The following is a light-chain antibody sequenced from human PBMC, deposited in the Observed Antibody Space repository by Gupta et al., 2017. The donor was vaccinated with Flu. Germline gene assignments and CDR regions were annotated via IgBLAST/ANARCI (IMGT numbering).Light chain of an antibody. CDR2: EVS. CDR3: SSYTGSSRVV. CDR1: SSDVGGYNY. J-gene: IGLJ2*01. V-gene: IGLV2-14*01. Sequence: QSALTQPASVSGSPGQSLTISCTGTSSDVGGYNYVSWYQQHPGKAPKLMIYEVSNRPSGVSNRFSGSKSGNTASLTISGLQAEDEADYYCSSYTGSSRVVFGGGTKLTVL.